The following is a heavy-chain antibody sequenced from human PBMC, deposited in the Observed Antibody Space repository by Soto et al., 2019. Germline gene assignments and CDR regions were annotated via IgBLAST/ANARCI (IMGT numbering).Heavy chain of an antibody. J-gene: IGHJ6*02. Sequence: GGSLRLSCAASGFTFRSYEMHWVRQAPGKGLEWVGVISYDGNYIYYADSVKGRFTISRDNSKNTLYVQVNSLRPEDTAVYYCAKGILSATIGPYAMDVWGQGTTVTVSS. CDR1: GFTFRSYE. V-gene: IGHV3-30*18. D-gene: IGHD3-16*01. CDR3: AKGILSATIGPYAMDV. CDR2: ISYDGNYI.